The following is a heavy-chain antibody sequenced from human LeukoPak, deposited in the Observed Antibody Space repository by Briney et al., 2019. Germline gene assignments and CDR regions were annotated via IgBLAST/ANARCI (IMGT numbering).Heavy chain of an antibody. D-gene: IGHD6-13*01. V-gene: IGHV4-4*02. CDR1: GGSISNTNW. CDR2: ISLTGLT. J-gene: IGHJ1*01. CDR3: ARATETFSWFLQH. Sequence: SETLSLTCGVSGGSISNTNWWSWVRQPPGQGLEWIGEISLTGLTHYNPSLKSRVTISVDTSKNQFSLKLNSVTAADTAVYYCARATETFSWFLQHWGQRTLVTVSS.